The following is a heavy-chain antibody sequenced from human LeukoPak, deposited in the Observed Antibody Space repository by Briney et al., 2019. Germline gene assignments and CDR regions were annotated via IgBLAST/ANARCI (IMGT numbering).Heavy chain of an antibody. D-gene: IGHD5-18*01. J-gene: IGHJ4*02. V-gene: IGHV1-2*02. CDR3: AGGYEKTGYVGSPDY. Sequence: ASVKVSCKASGYTFTGYYMHWVRQAPGQGLEWVGWINPNSGGTNYAQKFQGRVTMTRDTSISTAYMELSRLRSDDTAVYYCAGGYEKTGYVGSPDYWGQGTLVTVSS. CDR1: GYTFTGYY. CDR2: INPNSGGT.